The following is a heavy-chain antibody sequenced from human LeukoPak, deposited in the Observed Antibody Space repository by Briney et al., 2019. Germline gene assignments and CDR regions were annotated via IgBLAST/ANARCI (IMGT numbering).Heavy chain of an antibody. J-gene: IGHJ4*02. Sequence: GESLKISCKGSGYSFTSYWIGWVRQMPGEGLEWMGIIYPGDSDTRYSPSFQGQVTISADKSISTAYLQWSSLKASDTAIYYCARSETTVTAKGLWATEKHSNQPLDYWGQGTLVTVSS. D-gene: IGHD4-17*01. V-gene: IGHV5-51*01. CDR3: ARSETTVTAKGLWATEKHSNQPLDY. CDR2: IYPGDSDT. CDR1: GYSFTSYW.